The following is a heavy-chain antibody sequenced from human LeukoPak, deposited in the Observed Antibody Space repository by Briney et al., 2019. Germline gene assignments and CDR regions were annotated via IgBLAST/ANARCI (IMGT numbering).Heavy chain of an antibody. V-gene: IGHV4-30-2*01. Sequence: PSETLSLTCTVSGGSISGYSWSWIRQPPGKGLEWIGYIYHSGSTYYNPSLKSRVTISVDRSKNQFSLKLSSVTAADTAVYYCARGSYSGYGRWFDPWGQGTLVTVSS. CDR3: ARGSYSGYGRWFDP. D-gene: IGHD5-12*01. J-gene: IGHJ5*02. CDR2: IYHSGST. CDR1: GGSISGYS.